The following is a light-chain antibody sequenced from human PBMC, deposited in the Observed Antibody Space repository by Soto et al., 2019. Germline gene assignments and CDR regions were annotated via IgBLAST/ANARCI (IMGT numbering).Light chain of an antibody. J-gene: IGLJ1*01. Sequence: QSALTQPASVSGSPGQSIAISCTGTSSDVGGYNYVSWYQQHPGKAPKLMIHEVSNRPSGISDLFSGSKSGNTASLTISGLQADDEADYYCSSHTSYSTRVFGTGTKVTVL. CDR1: SSDVGGYNY. CDR2: EVS. CDR3: SSHTSYSTRV. V-gene: IGLV2-14*01.